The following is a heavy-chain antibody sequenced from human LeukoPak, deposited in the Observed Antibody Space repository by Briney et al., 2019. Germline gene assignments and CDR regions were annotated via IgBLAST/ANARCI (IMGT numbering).Heavy chain of an antibody. D-gene: IGHD6-13*01. J-gene: IGHJ4*02. Sequence: PSETLSLTCAVYGGSFSGYYWSWIRQPPGKGLEWIGEINHSGSTNYNPSLKSRVTISVDTSKNQFSLKLSSVTAADTAVYCCARGNSSSSWHYYFDYWGQGTLVTVSS. V-gene: IGHV4-34*01. CDR2: INHSGST. CDR3: ARGNSSSSWHYYFDY. CDR1: GGSFSGYY.